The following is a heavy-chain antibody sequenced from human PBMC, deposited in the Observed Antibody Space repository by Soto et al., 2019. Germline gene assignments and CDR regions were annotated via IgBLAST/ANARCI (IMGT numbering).Heavy chain of an antibody. D-gene: IGHD6-6*01. CDR1: GFTFSSDG. V-gene: IGHV3-48*02. J-gene: IGHJ6*02. Sequence: GGSLRVSCAASGFTFSSDGMNWVRQAPGKGLEWVSYISSSSSTIYYADSVKGRFTISRDNAKNSLYLQMNSLRDEDTAVYYCATPEHTSSSYAMDVWGQATXVTVS. CDR3: ATPEHTSSSYAMDV. CDR2: ISSSSSTI.